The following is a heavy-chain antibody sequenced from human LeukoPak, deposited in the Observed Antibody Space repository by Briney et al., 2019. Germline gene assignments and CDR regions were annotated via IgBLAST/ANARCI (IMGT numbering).Heavy chain of an antibody. CDR3: ARERITMVRGVMRYFDY. D-gene: IGHD3-10*01. CDR1: GFTFSSYS. CDR2: ISSSSSTI. J-gene: IGHJ4*02. V-gene: IGHV3-48*04. Sequence: GGSLRLSCAVSGFTFSSYSMNWVRQAPGKGLEWVSYISSSSSTIYYADSVKGRFTISRDNAKNSLYLQMNSLRAEDTAVYYCARERITMVRGVMRYFDYWGQGTLVTVSS.